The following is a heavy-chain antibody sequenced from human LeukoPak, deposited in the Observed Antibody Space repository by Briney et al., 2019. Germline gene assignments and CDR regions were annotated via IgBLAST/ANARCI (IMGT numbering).Heavy chain of an antibody. CDR2: ISGYNGNT. D-gene: IGHD3-10*01. Sequence: ASVKVSCKASGYTFVNFGLIWVRQAPGQGLEWMGWISGYNGNTNYAQKVQGRVTMTRDTSTSTAYMELRSLRSDDTAVYYCARVGKTYGSGSYFLDYWGQGTLVTVSS. V-gene: IGHV1-18*01. CDR1: GYTFVNFG. J-gene: IGHJ4*02. CDR3: ARVGKTYGSGSYFLDY.